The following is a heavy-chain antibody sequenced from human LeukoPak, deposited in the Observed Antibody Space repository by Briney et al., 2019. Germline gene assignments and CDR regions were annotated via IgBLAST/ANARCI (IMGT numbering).Heavy chain of an antibody. D-gene: IGHD5-12*01. J-gene: IGHJ6*02. Sequence: PGRSLRLSCAASGFTFDDYAMRWVRQAPGKGLEWVSGISWNSGSIGYADSVKGRFTISRDNAKNSLYLQMNSLRAEDTALYYCAKDITIVATSGRGMDVWGQGTTVTVSS. CDR2: ISWNSGSI. CDR3: AKDITIVATSGRGMDV. CDR1: GFTFDDYA. V-gene: IGHV3-9*01.